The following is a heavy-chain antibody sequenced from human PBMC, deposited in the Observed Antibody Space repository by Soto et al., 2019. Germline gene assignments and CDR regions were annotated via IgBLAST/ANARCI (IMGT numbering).Heavy chain of an antibody. CDR1: GGTFSSYA. Sequence: SVKVSCKASGGTFSSYAISGVRQAPGQGLEWMGGIIPIFGTANYAQKFQGRVTITADESTSTAYMELSSLRSEDTAVYYCARGGIAARRDCYYYYGMDVWGQGTAVNVSS. V-gene: IGHV1-69*13. J-gene: IGHJ6*02. CDR2: IIPIFGTA. CDR3: ARGGIAARRDCYYYYGMDV. D-gene: IGHD6-6*01.